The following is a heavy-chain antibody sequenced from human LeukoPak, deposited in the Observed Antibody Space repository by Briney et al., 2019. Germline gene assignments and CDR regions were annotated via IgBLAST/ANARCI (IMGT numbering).Heavy chain of an antibody. J-gene: IGHJ4*02. CDR1: GFTFSSFA. V-gene: IGHV3-23*01. D-gene: IGHD2-2*01. Sequence: GGSLRLSCAASGFTFSSFAMSWVRQAPGQGLEWVSAISDNSGNTYYADSVKGRFTISRDNSKNRLYLRMNSLRAEDTALYYCAKDFVVVPGLVNYFDSWGQGTLVTVSS. CDR3: AKDFVVVPGLVNYFDS. CDR2: ISDNSGNT.